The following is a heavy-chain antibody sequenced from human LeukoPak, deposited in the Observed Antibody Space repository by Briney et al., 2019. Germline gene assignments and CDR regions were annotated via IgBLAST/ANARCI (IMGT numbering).Heavy chain of an antibody. CDR3: AKGGTGTAGFDY. V-gene: IGHV3-9*03. J-gene: IGHJ4*02. CDR2: ISWNSGSI. Sequence: GRSLRLSCAASGFTFDDYAMHWVRQAPGKGLEWLSGISWNSGSIGYADSVKGRFTISRDNAKNSLYLQMNSLRAEDMALYYCAKGGTGTAGFDYWGQGTLVTVSS. D-gene: IGHD1-1*01. CDR1: GFTFDDYA.